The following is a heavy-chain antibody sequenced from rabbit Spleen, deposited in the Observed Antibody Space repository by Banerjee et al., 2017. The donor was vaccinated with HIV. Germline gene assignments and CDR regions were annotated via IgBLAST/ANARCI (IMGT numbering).Heavy chain of an antibody. CDR1: GFDFSSYG. Sequence: QEQLVESRGGLVQPGGSLKLSCKASGFDFSSYGVNWVRQAPGKGLEWIGCIGSNSGNTYYASWAKGRFTISTSTGLNTVTLQLNSLTAADPATYFCGRDANGDVRLSRLDLWGPGTLVTVS. CDR2: IGSNSGNT. CDR3: GRDANGDVRLSRLDL. D-gene: IGHD2-1*01. V-gene: IGHV1S47*01. J-gene: IGHJ3*01.